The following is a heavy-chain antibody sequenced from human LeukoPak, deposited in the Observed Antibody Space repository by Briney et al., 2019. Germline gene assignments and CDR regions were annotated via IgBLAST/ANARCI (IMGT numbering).Heavy chain of an antibody. CDR1: GGSISSSSYF. J-gene: IGHJ3*01. D-gene: IGHD3-10*01. Sequence: SETLSLTCTVSGGSISSSSYFWGWIRQPPGKRLEFIGSIYVSGTTYYNPSLKSRVTISVDTSKNHFSLKLSSVTAADTAVYYCARPTYYYGSATDGAFDVWGQGTMGSVSS. V-gene: IGHV4-39*01. CDR2: IYVSGTT. CDR3: ARPTYYYGSATDGAFDV.